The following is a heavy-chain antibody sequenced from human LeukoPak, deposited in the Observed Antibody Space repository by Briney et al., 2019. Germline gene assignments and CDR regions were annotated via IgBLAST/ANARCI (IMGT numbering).Heavy chain of an antibody. Sequence: PGGSLRLSCAVSGFTFSDYYMSWVRQAPGKGLEWLSFINSGSSYIKYADSVKGRFIISRDNDKSSVYLQMDGLRAEDTAVYYCAKDLGGSGSFSSEVYWGQGVLVTVSS. CDR3: AKDLGGSGSFSSEVY. D-gene: IGHD3-10*01. V-gene: IGHV3-11*05. CDR2: INSGSSYI. CDR1: GFTFSDYY. J-gene: IGHJ4*02.